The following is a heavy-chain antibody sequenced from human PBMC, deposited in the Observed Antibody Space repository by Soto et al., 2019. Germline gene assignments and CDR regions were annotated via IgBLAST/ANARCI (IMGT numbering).Heavy chain of an antibody. V-gene: IGHV1-69*13. D-gene: IGHD1-26*01. Sequence: VASVKVSCRASGGTFSSYAISWVRQAPGQGLEWMGGIIPIFGTANYAQKFQGRVTITADESTSTAYMELSSLRSEHTAVYYCARDCGVGCPRYQWFDPFGRGTLLAFCS. CDR1: GGTFSSYA. CDR3: ARDCGVGCPRYQWFDP. J-gene: IGHJ5*02. CDR2: IIPIFGTA.